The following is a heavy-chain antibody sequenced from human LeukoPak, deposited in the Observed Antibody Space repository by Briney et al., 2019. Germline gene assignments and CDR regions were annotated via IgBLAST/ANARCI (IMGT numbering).Heavy chain of an antibody. CDR1: GFTFSSYW. D-gene: IGHD6-13*01. V-gene: IGHV3-7*01. CDR3: AKDGGYFTRIAAAGTDY. Sequence: PGRSLRLSCAASGFTFSSYWMSWVRQAPGKGLEWVANIKQDGSEKYYVDSVKGRFTISRDNAKNSLYLQMNSLRAEDTAVYYCAKDGGYFTRIAAAGTDYWGQGTLVTVSS. CDR2: IKQDGSEK. J-gene: IGHJ4*02.